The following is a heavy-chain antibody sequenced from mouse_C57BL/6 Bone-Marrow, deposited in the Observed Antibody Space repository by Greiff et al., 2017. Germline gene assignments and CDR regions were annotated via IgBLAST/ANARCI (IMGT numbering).Heavy chain of an antibody. Sequence: DVMLVESGGGLVQPGGSLKLSCAASGFTFSDYGMAWVRQAPRKGPEWVAFISNLAYSIYYADTVTGRFTISRENAKNTLYLEMSSLRSEDTAMYYCARHEDGSSWFAYWGQGTLVTVSA. V-gene: IGHV5-15*01. CDR2: ISNLAYSI. D-gene: IGHD1-1*01. CDR1: GFTFSDYG. CDR3: ARHEDGSSWFAY. J-gene: IGHJ3*01.